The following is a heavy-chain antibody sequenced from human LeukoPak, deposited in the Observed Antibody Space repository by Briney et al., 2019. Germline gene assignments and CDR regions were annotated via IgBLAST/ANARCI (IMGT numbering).Heavy chain of an antibody. CDR1: GGSISSGGYY. Sequence: SETLTLTCTVSGGSISSGGYYWSWIRQHPGKGLEWIGYIYYSGSTYYNPSLKSRVTISVDTSKNQFSLKLSSVTAADTAVYYCASRRRDGYTYYFDYWGQGTLVTVSS. V-gene: IGHV4-31*03. CDR3: ASRRRDGYTYYFDY. J-gene: IGHJ4*02. D-gene: IGHD5-24*01. CDR2: IYYSGST.